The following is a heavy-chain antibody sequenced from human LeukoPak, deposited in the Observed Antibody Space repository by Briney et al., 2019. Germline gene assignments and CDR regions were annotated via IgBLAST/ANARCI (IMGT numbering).Heavy chain of an antibody. J-gene: IGHJ3*02. CDR2: INHSGST. CDR1: GGSFSGYY. Sequence: PSETLSLTCAVYGGSFSGYYWSWIRQPPGKGLEWIGEINHSGSTNYNPSLKSRVTISVDTSKNQFSLKLSSVTAADTAVYYCARGLHSSGWYWFRANDAFDIWGQGTMVTVSS. D-gene: IGHD6-19*01. CDR3: ARGLHSSGWYWFRANDAFDI. V-gene: IGHV4-34*01.